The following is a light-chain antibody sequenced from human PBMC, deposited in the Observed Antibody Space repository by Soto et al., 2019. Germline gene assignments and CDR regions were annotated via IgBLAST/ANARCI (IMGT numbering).Light chain of an antibody. V-gene: IGLV1-44*01. CDR1: SSNIGSNT. CDR2: SNN. Sequence: SVRAQPPSSSGTPVQMVTLSCSGSSSNIGSNTVNWYQQLPGTAPKLLIYSNNQRPSGVPDRFSGSKSGTSASLAISGLQSEDEADYYCAAWDDSLNGYVFGTGTKVTVL. CDR3: AAWDDSLNGYV. J-gene: IGLJ1*01.